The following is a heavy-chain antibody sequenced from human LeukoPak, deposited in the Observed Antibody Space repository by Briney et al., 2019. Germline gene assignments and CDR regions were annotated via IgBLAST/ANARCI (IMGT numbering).Heavy chain of an antibody. V-gene: IGHV1-69*05. J-gene: IGHJ3*02. CDR3: ARGSSSWTNAFDI. CDR1: GGTYSSHA. Sequence: ASVKVSCKASGGTYSSHAISWVRQAPGQGLEWMGGIIPIFATAHYPQKFQGRVTITTDESTSTAYMELSSLRSEDTAVYYCARGSSSWTNAFDIWGQGTMVTVSS. D-gene: IGHD6-13*01. CDR2: IIPIFATA.